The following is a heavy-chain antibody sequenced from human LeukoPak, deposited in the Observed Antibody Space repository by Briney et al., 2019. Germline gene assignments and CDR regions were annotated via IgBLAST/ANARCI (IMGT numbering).Heavy chain of an antibody. D-gene: IGHD6-13*01. CDR1: GYTFTSYY. Sequence: ASVKVSCTGSGYTFTSYYMHWVRRAPGQGLEWMGWISAYNGNTQYTQKLQGRVTMTTDTSTSTSYMELRSLRSDDTAVYYCARDPQQLAPLGEYFDYWGQGTLVTVSS. V-gene: IGHV1-18*04. CDR2: ISAYNGNT. J-gene: IGHJ4*02. CDR3: ARDPQQLAPLGEYFDY.